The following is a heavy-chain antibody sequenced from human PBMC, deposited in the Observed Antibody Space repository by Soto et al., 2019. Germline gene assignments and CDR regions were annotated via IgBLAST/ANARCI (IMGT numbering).Heavy chain of an antibody. D-gene: IGHD1-1*01. CDR1: GFIFDDFA. J-gene: IGHJ4*02. CDR3: ARDTDSDTWNDPFDY. V-gene: IGHV3-9*01. CDR2: ISWNSGST. Sequence: DVQLVESGGGLVQPGRSLRLSFAASGFIFDDFAMHRVRQAPGKGLEWVSGISWNSGSTDYAASVKGRFIISRDNARNSLYLQMNSLRPEDTALYYCARDTDSDTWNDPFDYWGQGALVIVS.